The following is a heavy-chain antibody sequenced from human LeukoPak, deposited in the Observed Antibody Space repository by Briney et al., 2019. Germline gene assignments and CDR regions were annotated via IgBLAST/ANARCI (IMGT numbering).Heavy chain of an antibody. CDR1: GFTFSNYW. J-gene: IGHJ4*02. D-gene: IGHD1-1*01. CDR3: KSGGAAPGSFDY. Sequence: GGSLRLSCAASGFTFSNYWMSWVRQAPGKGLEWVANIKQDGSKKNYVDSVKGRFTISRDNAKNSLYLQLNSLRVEDTAVYYCKSGGAAPGSFDYWGQGTLVTVSP. V-gene: IGHV3-7*01. CDR2: IKQDGSKK.